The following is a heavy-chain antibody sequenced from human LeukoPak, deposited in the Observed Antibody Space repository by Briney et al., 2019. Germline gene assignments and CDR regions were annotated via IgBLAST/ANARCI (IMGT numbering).Heavy chain of an antibody. Sequence: GGSLRLSCAASGFIFSSFFLNWVRLTPRGELEWVACISLDGSQTFYMDSVRGRFTISRDNTEQSLYLQMNSLRAEDTAVYFCVRDLGHSRHYFEYWGEGALVSVSS. CDR1: GFIFSSFF. CDR3: VRDLGHSRHYFEY. J-gene: IGHJ4*02. D-gene: IGHD2-15*01. CDR2: ISLDGSQT. V-gene: IGHV3-7*01.